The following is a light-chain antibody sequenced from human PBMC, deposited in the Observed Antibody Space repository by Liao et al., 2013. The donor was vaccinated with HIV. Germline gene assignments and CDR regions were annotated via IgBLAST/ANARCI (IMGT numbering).Light chain of an antibody. Sequence: SDELTQPSSVSVSPGQTASITCSGGELENTYASWYQQRPGQSPVLVIYQDTKRPSGIPERFSASNSGDTATLTISGTLPSDEAEYFCQTWDNSFVAFGGGTRLTVL. CDR2: QDT. CDR3: QTWDNSFVA. J-gene: IGLJ2*01. CDR1: ELENTY. V-gene: IGLV3-1*01.